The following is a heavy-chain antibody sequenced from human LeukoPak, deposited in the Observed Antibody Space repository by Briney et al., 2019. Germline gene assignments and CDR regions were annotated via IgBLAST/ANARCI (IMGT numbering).Heavy chain of an antibody. CDR3: AKQVTAPGPIDY. CDR1: GFTFSSYA. D-gene: IGHD2-21*02. V-gene: IGHV3-23*01. J-gene: IGHJ4*02. CDR2: ISGSDGNT. Sequence: GGSQRLSCAASGFTFSSYAMGWVRQAPGKGLEWVSAISGSDGNTFYAASVKGRFTISRDNSKNTLYLQMNSLTVDDTAVYYCAKQVTAPGPIDYWGQGTLVTVSS.